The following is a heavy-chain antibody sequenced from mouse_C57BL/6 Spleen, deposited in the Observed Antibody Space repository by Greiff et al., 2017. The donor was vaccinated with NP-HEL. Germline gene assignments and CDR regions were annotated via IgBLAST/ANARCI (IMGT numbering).Heavy chain of an antibody. CDR3: ARRRDYGSSFPTYAMDY. CDR2: ISSGSSTI. J-gene: IGHJ4*01. D-gene: IGHD1-1*01. V-gene: IGHV5-17*01. CDR1: GFTFSDYG. Sequence: EVQGVESGGGLVKPGGSLKLSCAASGFTFSDYGMHWVRQAPEKGLEWVAYISSGSSTIYYADTVKGRFTISRDNAKNTLFLQMTSLRSEDTAMYYGARRRDYGSSFPTYAMDYWGQGTSVTVSS.